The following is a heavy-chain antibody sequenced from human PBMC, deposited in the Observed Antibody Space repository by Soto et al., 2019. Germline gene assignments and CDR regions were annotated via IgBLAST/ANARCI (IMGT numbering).Heavy chain of an antibody. J-gene: IGHJ4*02. CDR1: GFTFSNYA. CDR3: AKNYYFDN. Sequence: WGSLRLSCAASGFTFSNYAMNWGRQAPGKGLEWVSSIGTGGDTNYADSVEGRFTISRDNSRDTLYLQMNSLRAEDTALYYCAKNYYFDNWGQGTLVTVSS. V-gene: IGHV3-23*01. CDR2: IGTGGDT.